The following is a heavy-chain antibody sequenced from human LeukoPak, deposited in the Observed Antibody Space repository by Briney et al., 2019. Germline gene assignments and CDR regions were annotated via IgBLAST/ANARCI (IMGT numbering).Heavy chain of an antibody. V-gene: IGHV7-4-1*02. Sequence: ASVKVSCKASGYTFTSYAMNWVRQAPGQGLEWMGWINTNTGNPTYAQGFTGRFVFSLDTSVSTAYLQISSLKAEDTAVYYCASLEYSSGWYPLDYWGQGTLVTVSS. CDR3: ASLEYSSGWYPLDY. CDR1: GYTFTSYA. J-gene: IGHJ4*02. D-gene: IGHD6-19*01. CDR2: INTNTGNP.